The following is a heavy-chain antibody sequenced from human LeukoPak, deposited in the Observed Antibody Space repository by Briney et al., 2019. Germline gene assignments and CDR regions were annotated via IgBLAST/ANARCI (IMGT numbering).Heavy chain of an antibody. D-gene: IGHD4-23*01. V-gene: IGHV4-59*01. CDR1: GGSMTSYY. CDR3: ARDYGGNSGEFDP. J-gene: IGHJ5*02. Sequence: SQTLSLTCSVSGGSMTSYYWSWIRQSPMKGLEWIGSVYNRVTTYYNPSLKSRVTISGDTSKNQLSLRMTSVTTADTAVYFCARDYGGNSGEFDPWGQGTLVTVSS. CDR2: VYNRVTT.